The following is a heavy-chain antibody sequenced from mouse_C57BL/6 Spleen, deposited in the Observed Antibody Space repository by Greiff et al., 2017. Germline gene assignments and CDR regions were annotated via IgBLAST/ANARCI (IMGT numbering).Heavy chain of an antibody. J-gene: IGHJ2*01. V-gene: IGHV2-2*01. Sequence: QVQLKESGPGLVQPSQSLSITCTVSGFSLTSYGVHWVRQSPGKGLEWLGVIWSGGSTDYNAAFISRLSISKDNSKSQVFFKMNSLQADDTAIYYCAGNFPYSNYDFDHWGQGTTLTVSS. CDR2: IWSGGST. D-gene: IGHD2-5*01. CDR1: GFSLTSYG. CDR3: AGNFPYSNYDFDH.